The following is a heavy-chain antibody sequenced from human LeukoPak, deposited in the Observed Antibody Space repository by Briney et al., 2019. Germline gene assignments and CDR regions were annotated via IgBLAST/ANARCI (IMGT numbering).Heavy chain of an antibody. CDR3: ARGLHYGVDY. J-gene: IGHJ4*02. CDR1: GGSFSGYY. Sequence: PTETLCLTCAVYGGSFSGYYWSWIRQPPGKGLEWIGEINHSGSTNYNPSLKSRVTISVDTSKNQFSLKLSSVTAADTAVYYCARGLHYGVDYWGQGALVTVSS. V-gene: IGHV4-34*01. CDR2: INHSGST. D-gene: IGHD3-10*01.